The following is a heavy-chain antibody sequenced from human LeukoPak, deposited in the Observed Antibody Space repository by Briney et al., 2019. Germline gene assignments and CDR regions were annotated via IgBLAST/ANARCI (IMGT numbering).Heavy chain of an antibody. CDR3: ARPSNYGDRLAYYYGMDV. J-gene: IGHJ6*02. D-gene: IGHD4-17*01. CDR1: GGTFSSYA. CDR2: IIPIFGTA. V-gene: IGHV1-69*13. Sequence: SVKVSCKASGGTFSSYAISWVRQALGQGLEWMGGIIPIFGTANYAQKFQGRVTITADESTSTAYMELSSLRSEDTAVYYCARPSNYGDRLAYYYGMDVWGQGTTVTVSS.